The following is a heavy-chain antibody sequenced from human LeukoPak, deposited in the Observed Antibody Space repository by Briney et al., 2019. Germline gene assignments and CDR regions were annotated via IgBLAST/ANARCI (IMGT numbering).Heavy chain of an antibody. CDR3: ARESGSSSRAGWFDP. Sequence: PGGSLRLSCAASGFNFSDYVMHWVRQTPGKVLEWVALISHDGSNKHFADSVKDRFTISRDSSDNTVDLQMNSLRPEDTAIYFCARESGSSSRAGWFDPWGQGTLVTVSS. CDR2: ISHDGSNK. V-gene: IGHV3-30-3*01. J-gene: IGHJ5*02. CDR1: GFNFSDYV. D-gene: IGHD2-15*01.